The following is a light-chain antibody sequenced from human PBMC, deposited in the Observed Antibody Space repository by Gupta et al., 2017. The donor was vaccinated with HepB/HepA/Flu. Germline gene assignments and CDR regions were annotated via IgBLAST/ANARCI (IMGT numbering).Light chain of an antibody. CDR3: QQEGNSPVT. J-gene: IGKJ1*01. Sequence: VFTQSPGTLSLSPGERATLSCRASQSVRSNYLAWYQQKPGQAPSLLIYGASSRATGVPDRFSGSGSGTDFTLTISRLEPEDFAVYYCQQEGNSPVTFGQGTKVEIK. CDR2: GAS. CDR1: QSVRSNY. V-gene: IGKV3-20*01.